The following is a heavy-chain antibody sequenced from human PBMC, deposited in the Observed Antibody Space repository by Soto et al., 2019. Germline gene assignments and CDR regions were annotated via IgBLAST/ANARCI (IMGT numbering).Heavy chain of an antibody. D-gene: IGHD3-9*01. J-gene: IGHJ6*02. Sequence: GGSLRLSCAASGFTFKDYTMTWVRQAPGKGLEWVAAISTSGGTIFYADSVKGRFTISRDNSKDSLFLQMDSLRADDTAVYYCARENYDILTGSDYYGMDVWGQGTTVTVSS. CDR3: ARENYDILTGSDYYGMDV. V-gene: IGHV3-23*01. CDR2: ISTSGGTI. CDR1: GFTFKDYT.